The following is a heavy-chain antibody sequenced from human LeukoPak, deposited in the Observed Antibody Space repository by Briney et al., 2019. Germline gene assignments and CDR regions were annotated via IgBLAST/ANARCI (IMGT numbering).Heavy chain of an antibody. V-gene: IGHV3-66*04. D-gene: IGHD3-10*01. CDR3: ARQRQRGRITMVRGVIIFDY. CDR1: EFSVGSNY. J-gene: IGHJ4*02. CDR2: IYSGGST. Sequence: GGSLRLSCAASEFSVGSNYMTWVRQAPGKGLEWVSLIYSGGSTYYADSVKGRFTISRDNSKNTLYLQMNSLRAEDTAVYYCARQRQRGRITMVRGVIIFDYWGQGTLVTVSS.